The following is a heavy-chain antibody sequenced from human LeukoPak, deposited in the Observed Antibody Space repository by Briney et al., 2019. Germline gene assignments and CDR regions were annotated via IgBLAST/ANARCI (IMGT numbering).Heavy chain of an antibody. Sequence: SCKASGYTFTGYYMHWVRQAPGKGLEWVAVISYDGSNKYYADSVKGRFTISRDNSKNTLYLQMNSLRAEDTAVYYCARDRCGGDCYLDYWGQGTLVTVSS. CDR2: ISYDGSNK. V-gene: IGHV3-30*04. CDR1: GYTFTGYY. D-gene: IGHD2-21*02. CDR3: ARDRCGGDCYLDY. J-gene: IGHJ4*02.